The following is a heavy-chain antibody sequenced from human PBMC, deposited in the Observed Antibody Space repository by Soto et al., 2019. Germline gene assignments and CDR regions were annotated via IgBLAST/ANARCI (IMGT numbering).Heavy chain of an antibody. CDR1: GFSLSNARMG. J-gene: IGHJ6*02. CDR3: ARILTIFGVVSSPYYYYGMDV. Sequence: SGPTLVNPTETLTLTCTVSGFSLSNARMGVSWIRQPPGKALEWLAHIFSNDEKSYSTSLKSRLTISKDTSKSQVVLTMTNMDPVDTATYYCARILTIFGVVSSPYYYYGMDVWGQGTTVTVSS. CDR2: IFSNDEK. V-gene: IGHV2-26*01. D-gene: IGHD3-3*01.